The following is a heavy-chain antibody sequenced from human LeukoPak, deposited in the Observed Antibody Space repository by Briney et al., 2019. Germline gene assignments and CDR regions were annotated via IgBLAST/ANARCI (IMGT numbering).Heavy chain of an antibody. J-gene: IGHJ4*02. V-gene: IGHV4-61*02. CDR1: GGSISSGSYY. Sequence: SETLSLTCTVSGGSISSGSYYWSWIRQPAGKGLEWIGRIYTSGSTNYNPSLKSRVTISVDTSKNQFSLKLSSVTAADTAVYYCARDGYSPVDYWGQGTLVTVSS. CDR3: ARDGYSPVDY. CDR2: IYTSGST. D-gene: IGHD5-18*01.